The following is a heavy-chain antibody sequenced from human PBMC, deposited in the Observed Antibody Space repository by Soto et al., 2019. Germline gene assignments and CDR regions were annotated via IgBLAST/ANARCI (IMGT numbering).Heavy chain of an antibody. D-gene: IGHD4-17*01. V-gene: IGHV3-30*18. CDR3: AKTFYGDYDFDY. Sequence: LRLSCAASGFTFSSYGMHWVRQAPGKGLEWVAVISYDGSNKYYADSVKGRFTISRDNSKNTLYLQMNSLRAEDTAVYYCAKTFYGDYDFDYWGQGTLVTVSS. CDR2: ISYDGSNK. CDR1: GFTFSSYG. J-gene: IGHJ4*02.